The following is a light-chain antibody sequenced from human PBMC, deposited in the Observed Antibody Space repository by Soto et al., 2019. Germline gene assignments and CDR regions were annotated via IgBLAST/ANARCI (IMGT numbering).Light chain of an antibody. CDR1: SSNVGADHD. Sequence: QSVLTQPPSVSGAPGQRVTISCTGSSSNVGADHDVHWYQQLPGTAPKLLIYDNTIRPSGVPDRFSGSKSGTSASLAITGLQDEDEADYYCQSYDSSLRGVVFGGGTQLTVL. J-gene: IGLJ2*01. V-gene: IGLV1-40*01. CDR3: QSYDSSLRGVV. CDR2: DNT.